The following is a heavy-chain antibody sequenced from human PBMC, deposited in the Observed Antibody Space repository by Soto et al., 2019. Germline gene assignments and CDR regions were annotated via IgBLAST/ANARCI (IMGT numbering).Heavy chain of an antibody. D-gene: IGHD3-22*01. CDR1: GYTFTSYG. J-gene: IGHJ4*02. CDR3: ARDPIYYYDSSGYSPILAYYFDY. Sequence: GASVKVSCKASGYTFTSYGISWVRQAPGQGLEWMGWISAYNGNTNYAQKLQGRVTMTTDTSTSTAYMELRSLRSDDTAVYYCARDPIYYYDSSGYSPILAYYFDYWGQGTLVTVSS. CDR2: ISAYNGNT. V-gene: IGHV1-18*01.